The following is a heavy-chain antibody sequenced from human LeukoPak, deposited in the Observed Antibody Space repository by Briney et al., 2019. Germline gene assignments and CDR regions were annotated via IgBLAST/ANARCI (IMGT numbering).Heavy chain of an antibody. CDR3: ARSGYCSSATCYTRDDAFDI. CDR2: INHSGSP. J-gene: IGHJ3*02. D-gene: IGHD2-2*02. Sequence: SETLSLTCAVYGGSFSGYYWTWIRQSPGKGLEWIGEINHSGSPDYNPSLRSRVTISVDTSKNQFSLQLSSVTAADTAVYYCARSGYCSSATCYTRDDAFDIWGQGTMVTVSS. CDR1: GGSFSGYY. V-gene: IGHV4-34*01.